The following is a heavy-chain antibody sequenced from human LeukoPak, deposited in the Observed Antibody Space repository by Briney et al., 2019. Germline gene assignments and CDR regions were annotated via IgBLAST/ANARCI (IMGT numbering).Heavy chain of an antibody. Sequence: PGRSLRLSCTTSGISFDDYALSWVRQAPGKGLEWVGFVRSENFGGTTEYAASVKGRFTISRDDSKSVAYLQMNSLKTDYTAVYFFARGRGPLDYWGQGTLVTVSS. D-gene: IGHD3-10*01. CDR2: VRSENFGGTT. CDR3: ARGRGPLDY. J-gene: IGHJ4*02. V-gene: IGHV3-49*04. CDR1: GISFDDYA.